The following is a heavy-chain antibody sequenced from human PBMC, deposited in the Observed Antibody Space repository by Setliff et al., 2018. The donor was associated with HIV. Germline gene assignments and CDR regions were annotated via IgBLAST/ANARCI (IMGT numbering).Heavy chain of an antibody. CDR1: GFSISSRYY. J-gene: IGHJ6*03. Sequence: SETLSLTCDVSGFSISSRYYWGWIRQSPGKGLEWIGNIYHTGSSYYNPSLNDRATISLDTSKNQFSLKLNSVTAADTAVYYCARVSKTYWYSIPRDYYHHMDVWGKGTTVTVS. V-gene: IGHV4-38-2*01. CDR3: ARVSKTYWYSIPRDYYHHMDV. CDR2: IYHTGSS. D-gene: IGHD2-8*02.